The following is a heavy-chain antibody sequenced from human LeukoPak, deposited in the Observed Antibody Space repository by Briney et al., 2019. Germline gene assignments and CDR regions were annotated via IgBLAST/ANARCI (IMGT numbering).Heavy chain of an antibody. V-gene: IGHV1-69*05. Sequence: SVKVSCKASGGTFSSYAISWVRQAPGQGLEGMGRILPLFGTANYAQKFQGRVTITTDESTSTAYMELSSLRSEDTAVYYCARDVTTYYYYYMDVWGKGTTVTVSS. CDR1: GGTFSSYA. J-gene: IGHJ6*03. CDR3: ARDVTTYYYYYMDV. CDR2: ILPLFGTA. D-gene: IGHD4-17*01.